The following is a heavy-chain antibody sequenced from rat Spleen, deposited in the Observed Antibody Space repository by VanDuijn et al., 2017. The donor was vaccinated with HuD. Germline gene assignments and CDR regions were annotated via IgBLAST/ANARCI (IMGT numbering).Heavy chain of an antibody. CDR2: ISSDGLTT. CDR3: TTRPYYSSLNWFPY. CDR1: GFTFSNYD. V-gene: IGHV5-25*01. D-gene: IGHD1-2*01. Sequence: EVQLVESGGDLVQPGRSMKLSCAASGFTFSNYDMAWIRLAPTKGLEWVASISSDGLTTSYRESVKGRFTISRDNAKSTLYLQMDSLRSEDTATYYCTTRPYYSSLNWFPYWGQGTLVTVSS. J-gene: IGHJ3*01.